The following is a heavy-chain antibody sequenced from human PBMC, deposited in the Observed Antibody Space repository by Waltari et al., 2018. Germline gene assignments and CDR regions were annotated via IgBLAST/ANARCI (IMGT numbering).Heavy chain of an antibody. J-gene: IGHJ4*02. CDR1: GGSLSRGSFY. CDR3: AREGGFSYRSEH. CDR2: IYTSGST. Sequence: QVQLHESGPGLVKPSQTLSLPCTVSGGSLSRGSFYWNWIRQPAGKGLEWIGFIYTSGSTNYNPSLKSRVTISADTSKNQFSLKLTSVTAADTAVYYCAREGGFSYRSEHWGQGALVTVAS. V-gene: IGHV4-61*09. D-gene: IGHD3-10*01.